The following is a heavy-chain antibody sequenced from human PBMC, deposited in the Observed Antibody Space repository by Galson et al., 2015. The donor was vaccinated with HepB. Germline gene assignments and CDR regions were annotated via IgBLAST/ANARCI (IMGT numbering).Heavy chain of an antibody. J-gene: IGHJ3*02. Sequence: SLIPSYAAYGFTFSSYRLHWAHQGPRTPLVWVAVTSYDCRNRIYPQSVKCRFTISRDNSKNTLYLQMNSLRPEDTAVYYCAKEQRQWLVPAGDAFDIWGQGTMVTVSS. D-gene: IGHD6-19*01. CDR2: TSYDCRNR. V-gene: IGHV3-30*18. CDR1: GFTFSSYR. CDR3: AKEQRQWLVPAGDAFDI.